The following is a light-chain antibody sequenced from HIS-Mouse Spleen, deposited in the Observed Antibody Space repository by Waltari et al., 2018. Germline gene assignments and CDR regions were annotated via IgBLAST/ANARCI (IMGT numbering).Light chain of an antibody. CDR3: SSYTSSSTPYV. CDR2: DVR. Sequence: QSALTQPRSVSGSPGQSVTISCTGTSSDVGGYNYVSWYQQHPGKAPKLMIYDVRKRPSGVPDRFSGSKSGNTASLTISGLQAEDEADYYCSSYTSSSTPYVFGTGTKVTVL. CDR1: SSDVGGYNY. V-gene: IGLV2-11*01. J-gene: IGLJ1*01.